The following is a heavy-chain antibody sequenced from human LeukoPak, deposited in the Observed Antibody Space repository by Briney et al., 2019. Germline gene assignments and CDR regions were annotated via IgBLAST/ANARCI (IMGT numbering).Heavy chain of an antibody. D-gene: IGHD6-25*01. Sequence: ASVKVSCKASGYTFTGYYMHWVRQAPGQGLEWMGIINPSGGSTSYAQKFQGRVTMTTDTSTSTAYMELRSLRSDDTAVYYCAREAAEHDAFDIWGQGTMVTVSS. CDR3: AREAAEHDAFDI. J-gene: IGHJ3*02. CDR2: INPSGGST. V-gene: IGHV1-46*01. CDR1: GYTFTGYY.